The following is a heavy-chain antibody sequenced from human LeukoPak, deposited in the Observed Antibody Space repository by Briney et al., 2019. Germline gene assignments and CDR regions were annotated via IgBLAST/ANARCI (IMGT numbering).Heavy chain of an antibody. D-gene: IGHD1-14*01. V-gene: IGHV1-2*06. CDR2: INPNSGGT. Sequence: ASVKVSCKASGYTFTAYYMHWVRQAPGQGLEWVGRINPNSGGTNYAQKFQDRATMTRDTSISTAYMELSRLRSDDTAVYYCASLSYKEPLDYWGQGTLVTVSS. CDR1: GYTFTAYY. CDR3: ASLSYKEPLDY. J-gene: IGHJ4*02.